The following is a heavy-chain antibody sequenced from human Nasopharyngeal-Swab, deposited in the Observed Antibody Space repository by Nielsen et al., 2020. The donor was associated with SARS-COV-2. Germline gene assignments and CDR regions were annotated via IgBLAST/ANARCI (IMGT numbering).Heavy chain of an antibody. D-gene: IGHD3-10*01. CDR1: GYTYNTDG. CDR3: ARLVRGSTINYFDF. CDR2: ISAYNGNT. V-gene: IGHV1-18*04. Sequence: ASVKVSCKASGYTYNTDGITRVRQAPGQGLEWMGWISAYNGNTDYAQKFQDRFTMTTDTSTSTAYMELKSLRSDDTAVYYCARLVRGSTINYFDFWGQGTLVTVSS. J-gene: IGHJ4*02.